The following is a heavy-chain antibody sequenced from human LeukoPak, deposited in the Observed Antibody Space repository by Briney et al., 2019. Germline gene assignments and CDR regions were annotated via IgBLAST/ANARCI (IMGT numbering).Heavy chain of an antibody. Sequence: GASVKVSCTASGYTFSGYYIHWVRQAPGQGLEWVGRDNPDSGGTKYAQKFQGRVTVTRDTSISTAYMELTSLRFDDTAVYYCARSDVVTADWYFDIWGRGTLVTVS. J-gene: IGHJ2*01. D-gene: IGHD2-21*01. CDR3: ARSDVVTADWYFDI. V-gene: IGHV1-2*02. CDR1: GYTFSGYY. CDR2: DNPDSGGT.